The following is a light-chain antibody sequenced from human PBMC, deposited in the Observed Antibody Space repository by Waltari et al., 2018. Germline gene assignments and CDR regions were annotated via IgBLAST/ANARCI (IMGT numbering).Light chain of an antibody. CDR1: EDIRSSY. J-gene: IGKJ2*01. CDR3: QQYNNWPPGDT. V-gene: IGKV3-20*01. Sequence: EIVLTQSPGTLSLSPGESVTLSCRANEDIRSSYLPWYQQKPGQAPRLLIYGASSRASDIPDRFSGRGSGRGFTLSISSLEPEDSAVYFCQQYNNWPPGDTFGQGTRLEVK. CDR2: GAS.